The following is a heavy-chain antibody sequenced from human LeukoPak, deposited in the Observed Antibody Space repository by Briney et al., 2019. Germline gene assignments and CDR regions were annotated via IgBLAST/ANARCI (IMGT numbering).Heavy chain of an antibody. CDR1: GGSISSYY. D-gene: IGHD3-22*01. J-gene: IGHJ4*02. CDR2: IYYSGST. Sequence: PSETLSLTCTVSGGSISSYYWSWIRQPPGKGLEWIGYIYYSGSTNYNPSLKSRVTISVDTSKNQFSLKLSSVTAADTAVYYCARQAPPTYYYDRWGQGTLVTVSS. V-gene: IGHV4-59*08. CDR3: ARQAPPTYYYDR.